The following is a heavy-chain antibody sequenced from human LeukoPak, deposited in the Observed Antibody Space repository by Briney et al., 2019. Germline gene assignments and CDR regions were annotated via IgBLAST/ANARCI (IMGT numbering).Heavy chain of an antibody. D-gene: IGHD3-3*01. V-gene: IGHV4-34*01. CDR1: GGSFSGYY. CDR3: ARRDYDFCDY. J-gene: IGHJ4*02. Sequence: SETLSLTCAVYGGSFSGYYWSWIRQPPGKGLEWIGSIYYSGSTYYNPSLKSRVTISVDTSKNQFSLKLSSVTAADTAVYYCARRDYDFCDYWGQGTLVTVSS. CDR2: IYYSGST.